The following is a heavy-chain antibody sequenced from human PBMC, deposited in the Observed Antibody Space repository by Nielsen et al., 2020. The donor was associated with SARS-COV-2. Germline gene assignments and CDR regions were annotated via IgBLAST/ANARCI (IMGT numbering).Heavy chain of an antibody. CDR1: GFTFSSYA. J-gene: IGHJ3*02. D-gene: IGHD3-10*01. CDR3: ARDSGADAFDI. Sequence: LKISCAASGFTFSSYAMHWVRQAPGKGLEWVAVISYDGSNKYYADSVKGRFTISRDNSKNTLYLQMNSLRAEDTAVYYCARDSGADAFDIWGQGTMVTVSS. V-gene: IGHV3-30*04. CDR2: ISYDGSNK.